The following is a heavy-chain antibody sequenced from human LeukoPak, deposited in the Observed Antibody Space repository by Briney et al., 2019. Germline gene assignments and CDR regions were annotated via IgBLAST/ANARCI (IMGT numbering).Heavy chain of an antibody. Sequence: PGGSLRLSCAASGFTFSSYAMSWVRQAPGKGLEWVSATSGSGGSTYYADSVKGRFTISRDNSKNTLYLQMNSLRAEDTAVYYCAKAPYYYDSSGVDYWGQGTQVTVSS. J-gene: IGHJ4*02. CDR3: AKAPYYYDSSGVDY. CDR2: TSGSGGST. D-gene: IGHD3-22*01. V-gene: IGHV3-23*01. CDR1: GFTFSSYA.